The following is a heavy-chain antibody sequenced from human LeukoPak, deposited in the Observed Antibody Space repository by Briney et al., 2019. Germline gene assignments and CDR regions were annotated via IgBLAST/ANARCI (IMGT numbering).Heavy chain of an antibody. CDR2: IGTAGDT. D-gene: IGHD3-3*01. J-gene: IGHJ4*02. V-gene: IGHV3-13*01. CDR1: GFTFSSYD. Sequence: GGSLRLSCAASGFTFSSYDMHWVRQATGKGLEWVSAIGTAGDTYYPGSVKGRFTISRDNSKNTLYLQMNSLRVDDTALYYCAKGVFGVNRAFDYWGQGTLVTVSS. CDR3: AKGVFGVNRAFDY.